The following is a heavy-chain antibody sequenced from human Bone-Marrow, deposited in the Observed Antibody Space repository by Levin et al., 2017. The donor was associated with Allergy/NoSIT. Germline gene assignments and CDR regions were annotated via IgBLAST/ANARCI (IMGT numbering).Heavy chain of an antibody. Sequence: GGSLRLSCAASGFTFSNYYMHWVRQAPGKGLEWVSRVYSDGTITDYADSVKGRFTISRDNARNTLYLQMNSLRAEDTAVYYCARGGCSSTSCLDNWGQGILVTVSS. CDR3: ARGGCSSTSCLDN. D-gene: IGHD2-2*01. CDR1: GFTFSNYY. CDR2: VYSDGTIT. V-gene: IGHV3-74*01. J-gene: IGHJ4*02.